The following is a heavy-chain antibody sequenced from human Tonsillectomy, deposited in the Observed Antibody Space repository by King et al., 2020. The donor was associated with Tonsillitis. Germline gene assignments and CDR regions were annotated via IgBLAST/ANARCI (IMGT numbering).Heavy chain of an antibody. CDR2: IYSGGST. V-gene: IGHV3-66*01. D-gene: IGHD3-9*01. CDR3: ARIQYYDILTGYFRGYFDL. J-gene: IGHJ2*01. Sequence: VQLVESGGGLVQPGGSLRLSCAASGFTVSSNYMSWVRQAPGKGLEWVSVIYSGGSTYYADSVKGRFTISRDNSKNTLYLQMNSLRAEDTAVYYCARIQYYDILTGYFRGYFDLWGRGTLVTVSS. CDR1: GFTVSSNY.